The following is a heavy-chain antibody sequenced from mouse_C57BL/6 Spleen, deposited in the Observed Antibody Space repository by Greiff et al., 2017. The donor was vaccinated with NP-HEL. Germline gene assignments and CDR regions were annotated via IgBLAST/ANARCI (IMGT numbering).Heavy chain of an antibody. CDR2: IDPEDGDT. CDR1: GFNIKDYY. D-gene: IGHD1-1*01. V-gene: IGHV14-1*01. Sequence: VQLQQSGAELVRPGASVKLSCTASGFNIKDYYMHWVKQRPEQGLEWIGRIDPEDGDTEYASKFQGKATMTADTSSNTAYLQLSSLTSEDTAVYYCTTRAITTVVAEGAYWGQGTLVTVSA. CDR3: TTRAITTVVAEGAY. J-gene: IGHJ3*01.